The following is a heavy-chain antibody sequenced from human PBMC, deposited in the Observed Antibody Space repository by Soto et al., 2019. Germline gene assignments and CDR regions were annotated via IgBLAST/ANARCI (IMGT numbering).Heavy chain of an antibody. J-gene: IGHJ4*02. Sequence: GGAPRLSLGRAGFTFSSYCMHWGPQAPGKGLEWVAVIWYDGSNKYYADSVKGRFTISRDNSKNTLYLQMNSLRAEDTAVYYCARDRIVGATYFDYWGQGTLVTVSS. CDR3: ARDRIVGATYFDY. V-gene: IGHV3-33*01. D-gene: IGHD1-26*01. CDR1: GFTFSSYC. CDR2: IWYDGSNK.